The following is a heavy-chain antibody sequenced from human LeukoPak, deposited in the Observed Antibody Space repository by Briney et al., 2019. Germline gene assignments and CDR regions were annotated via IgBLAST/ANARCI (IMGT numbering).Heavy chain of an antibody. D-gene: IGHD5-18*01. CDR3: ARGYSSPFDY. Sequence: SETLSLTCTVSGGSISSSSYYWGWIRQPPGKGLEWIGSTYYSGSTYYNPSLKSRVTISVDTSKNQFSLKLSSVTAADTAVYYCARGYSSPFDYWGQGTLVTVSS. CDR2: TYYSGST. J-gene: IGHJ4*02. V-gene: IGHV4-39*01. CDR1: GGSISSSSYY.